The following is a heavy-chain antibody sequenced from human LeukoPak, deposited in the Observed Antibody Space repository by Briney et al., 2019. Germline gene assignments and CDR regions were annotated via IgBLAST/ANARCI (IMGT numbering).Heavy chain of an antibody. CDR2: IIPIFGTA. Sequence: SVKVSCKASGYTFTSYAISWVRQAPGQGLEWMGGIIPIFGTANYAQKFQGRVTITTDESTSTAYMELSSLRSEDTAVYYCARDVVPHQETHHYYYMDVWGKGTTVTVSS. CDR3: ARDVVPHQETHHYYYMDV. J-gene: IGHJ6*03. D-gene: IGHD2-2*01. V-gene: IGHV1-69*05. CDR1: GYTFTSYA.